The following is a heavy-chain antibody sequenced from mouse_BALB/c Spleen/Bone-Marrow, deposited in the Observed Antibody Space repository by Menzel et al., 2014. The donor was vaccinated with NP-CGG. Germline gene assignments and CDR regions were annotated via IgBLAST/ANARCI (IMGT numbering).Heavy chain of an antibody. CDR1: GFDFSRYC. V-gene: IGHV4-1*02. D-gene: IGHD1-2*01. J-gene: IGHJ3*01. CDR3: ARMHYYGYVAY. Sequence: EVKLQESGGGLVQPGGSLKLSCAASGFDFSRYCMSWVRQAQGKGLEWIGEINPDSSTINYTPSLKDKFIISRDNAKNALYLQMSKVRSEDTALYYCARMHYYGYVAYWGQGTLVTVSA. CDR2: INPDSSTI.